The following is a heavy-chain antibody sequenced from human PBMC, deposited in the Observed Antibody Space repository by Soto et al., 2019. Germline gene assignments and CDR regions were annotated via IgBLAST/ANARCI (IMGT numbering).Heavy chain of an antibody. J-gene: IGHJ4*02. CDR1: GFTFSSYG. V-gene: IGHV3-33*01. CDR2: IWYDGSNK. CDR3: ARDEGGPIAVAVHFDY. Sequence: GGSLRLSCAASGFTFSSYGMHWVRQAPGKGLEWVAVIWYDGSNKYYADSVKGRFTISRDNSKNTLYLQMNSLRAEDTAVYYCARDEGGPIAVAVHFDYWGQGTLVTVSS. D-gene: IGHD6-19*01.